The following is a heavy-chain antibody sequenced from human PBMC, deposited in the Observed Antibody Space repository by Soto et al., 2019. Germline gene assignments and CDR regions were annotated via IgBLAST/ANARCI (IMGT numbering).Heavy chain of an antibody. J-gene: IGHJ4*02. CDR1: GGTFSTYA. D-gene: IGHD4-17*01. Sequence: SSVKVSCKASGGTFSTYAISWVRQAPGQGLEWMGGIIPIFGTANYAQKFQGRVTITADKSTSTAYMELSSLRSEDTAVYYCARDRSYGGNSVMGYWGQGTLVTVSS. CDR3: ARDRSYGGNSVMGY. V-gene: IGHV1-69*06. CDR2: IIPIFGTA.